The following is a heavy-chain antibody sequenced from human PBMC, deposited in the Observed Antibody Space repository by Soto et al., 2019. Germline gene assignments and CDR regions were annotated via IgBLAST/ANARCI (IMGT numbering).Heavy chain of an antibody. CDR1: GFSLTTRGVG. CDR3: AHIPNYYQYDWFDP. Sequence: QITLKESGPTLVKPTQTLTLTCTFSGFSLTTRGVGVGWIRQPPGKALECLALIYWDDDKRYSPSLQIRLSYTKDTSKSQVVLTMTNVDPVDTATYYCAHIPNYYQYDWFDPWGQGTLVSVSS. V-gene: IGHV2-5*02. CDR2: IYWDDDK. D-gene: IGHD3-16*01. J-gene: IGHJ5*02.